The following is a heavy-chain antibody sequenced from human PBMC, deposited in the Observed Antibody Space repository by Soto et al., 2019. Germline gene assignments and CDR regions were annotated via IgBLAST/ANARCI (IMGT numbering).Heavy chain of an antibody. J-gene: IGHJ4*01. Sequence: GSSVQVSCKVPENTLTGLTIDWLRQAPGKGLEWMGRSAPGGGETSYAQKFQGRVSMTGGPSTGTAYMERTSLGFEDTAVYVGATDHKIVGSIGAFDCWG. D-gene: IGHD1-26*01. CDR2: SAPGGGET. V-gene: IGHV1-24*01. CDR3: ATDHKIVGSIGAFDC. CDR1: ENTLTGLT.